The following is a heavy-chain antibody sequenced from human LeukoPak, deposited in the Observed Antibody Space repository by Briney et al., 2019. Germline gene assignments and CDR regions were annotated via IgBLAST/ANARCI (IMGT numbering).Heavy chain of an antibody. CDR2: IIPIFGTA. CDR1: GGTFSIYA. Sequence: GASVKVSCKASGGTFSIYAISWVRQAPGRGLEWMGGIIPIFGTANYAQKFQGRVTITADESTSTAYMELSSLRSEDTAVYYCARGGYYYGSGSYLNAKLYYYYYYMDVWGKGTTVTISS. V-gene: IGHV1-69*13. D-gene: IGHD3-10*01. J-gene: IGHJ6*03. CDR3: ARGGYYYGSGSYLNAKLYYYYYYMDV.